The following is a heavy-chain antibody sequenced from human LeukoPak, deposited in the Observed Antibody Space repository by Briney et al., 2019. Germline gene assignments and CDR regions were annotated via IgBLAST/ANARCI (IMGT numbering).Heavy chain of an antibody. J-gene: IGHJ4*02. CDR1: GGSISSGGYS. CDR3: ARGPTYCSSTSCPEDY. V-gene: IGHV4-61*02. Sequence: SQTLSLTCAVSGGSISSGGYSWSWIRQPAGKGLEWIGRIYTSGSTNYNPSLKSRVTISVDTSKNQFSLKLSSVTAADTAVYYCARGPTYCSSTSCPEDYWGQGTLVTVSS. CDR2: IYTSGST. D-gene: IGHD2-2*01.